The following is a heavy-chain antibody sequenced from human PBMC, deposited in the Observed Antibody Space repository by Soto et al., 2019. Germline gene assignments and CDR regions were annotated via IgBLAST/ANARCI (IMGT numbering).Heavy chain of an antibody. CDR2: IDPSDSYT. CDR3: ARSPASNVDTAMVPLTIYYYSGMDV. Sequence: ESLKSSCKGSGYSFTSYWISWVRQMPGKGLEWMGRIDPSDSYTNYSPSFQGHVTISADKSISTAYLQWSSLKASDTAMYYCARSPASNVDTAMVPLTIYYYSGMDVWGQGTKVTVS. D-gene: IGHD5-18*01. J-gene: IGHJ6*02. V-gene: IGHV5-10-1*01. CDR1: GYSFTSYW.